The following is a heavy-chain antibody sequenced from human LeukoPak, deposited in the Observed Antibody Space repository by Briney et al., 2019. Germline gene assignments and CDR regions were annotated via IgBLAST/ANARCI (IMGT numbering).Heavy chain of an antibody. CDR1: GGSISSYY. Sequence: PSETLSLTCTVSGGSISSYYWSWIRQPAGKGLEWIGRIYTSGSTNYNPSLKSRVTISVDKSKNQFSLKLSSVTAADTAVYYCARAPYSSSWMVWGGVYFDYWGQGTLVTVSS. V-gene: IGHV4-4*07. D-gene: IGHD6-13*01. CDR2: IYTSGST. J-gene: IGHJ4*02. CDR3: ARAPYSSSWMVWGGVYFDY.